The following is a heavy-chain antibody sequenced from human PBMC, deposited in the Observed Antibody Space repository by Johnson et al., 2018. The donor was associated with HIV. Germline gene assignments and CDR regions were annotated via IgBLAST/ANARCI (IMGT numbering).Heavy chain of an antibody. J-gene: IGHJ3*01. CDR3: ARESRTKVVIRGCAFDF. CDR1: GFTFSSYA. Sequence: QVQLVESGGGVVQPGRSLRLSCAASGFTFSSYAMHWVRQAPGKGLEWVAVISYDGSNKYYADSVKGRFTISRDNSKNTLYLQMNNLRAEDTAVYYCARESRTKVVIRGCAFDFWGQGTIVTVSS. D-gene: IGHD4-23*01. CDR2: ISYDGSNK. V-gene: IGHV3-30*04.